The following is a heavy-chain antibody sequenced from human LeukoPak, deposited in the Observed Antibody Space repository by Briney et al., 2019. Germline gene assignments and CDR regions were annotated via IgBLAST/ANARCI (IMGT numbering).Heavy chain of an antibody. CDR1: GGYISSYY. CDR3: ARTIYRDDAFDI. CDR2: IYYSGST. Sequence: SKTLSLTCTVSGGYISSYYWSWIRLPPGKGLEGIGYIYYSGSTNYNPSLKSRVTISVDTSKNQFSLKLSSVPAADTAVYYCARTIYRDDAFDIWGQGTMVTVSS. J-gene: IGHJ3*02. V-gene: IGHV4-59*01. D-gene: IGHD3-9*01.